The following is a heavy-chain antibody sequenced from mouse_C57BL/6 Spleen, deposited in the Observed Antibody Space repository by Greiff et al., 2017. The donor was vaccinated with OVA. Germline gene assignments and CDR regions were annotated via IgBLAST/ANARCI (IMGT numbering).Heavy chain of an antibody. CDR3: ARDYDEDYAMDY. CDR1: GFTFSSYA. Sequence: EVKVVESGGGLVKPGGSLKLSCAASGFTFSSYAMSWVRQTPEKRLEWVATISDGGSYTYYPDNVKGRFTISRDNAKNNLYLQMSHLKSEDTAMYYCARDYDEDYAMDYWGQGTSVTVSS. CDR2: ISDGGSYT. J-gene: IGHJ4*01. V-gene: IGHV5-4*03. D-gene: IGHD2-4*01.